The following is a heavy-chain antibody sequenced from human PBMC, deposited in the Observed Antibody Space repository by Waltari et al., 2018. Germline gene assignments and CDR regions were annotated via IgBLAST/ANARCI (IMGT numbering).Heavy chain of an antibody. D-gene: IGHD1-26*01. J-gene: IGHJ4*02. CDR3: ARGAGRWVFYDY. Sequence: QLQLLQSEAAMKTPGASVKVSCKTSGYTFTGSYIHWVGQAPGQGIEWMGWRSPKSGAANYAQKFEASVTMTMDTSISTACLELSSLKSADTAVYYCARGAGRWVFYDYWGQGTLVTVSS. CDR1: GYTFTGSY. CDR2: RSPKSGAA. V-gene: IGHV1-2*02.